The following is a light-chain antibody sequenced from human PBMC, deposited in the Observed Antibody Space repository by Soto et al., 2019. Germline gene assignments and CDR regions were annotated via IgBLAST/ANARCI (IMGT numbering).Light chain of an antibody. CDR1: SSNIGGTNY. CDR2: SNN. V-gene: IGLV1-47*02. J-gene: IGLJ2*01. CDR3: ASWDDRLGDVI. Sequence: QAMRTHPPSASGTPGQRVFISCSGSSSNIGGTNYAYWYQQLPGAAPKLLMHSNNLRPSGVPERISGSKSGTSASLAISGLRSEDEAVYYCASWDDRLGDVIFGGGTKIAVL.